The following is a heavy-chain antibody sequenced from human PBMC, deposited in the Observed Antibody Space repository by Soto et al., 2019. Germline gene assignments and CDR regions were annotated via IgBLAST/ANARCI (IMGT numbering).Heavy chain of an antibody. J-gene: IGHJ6*02. CDR2: ISSSSSTI. D-gene: IGHD2-21*02. CDR3: ARDRVVTATFYYYYGMDV. CDR1: GFTFSSYS. Sequence: GGSLRLSCAASGFTFSSYSMNWVRQAPGKGLEWVSYISSSSSTIYYADSVKGRFTISRDNAKNSLYLQMNSLRDEDTAVYYCARDRVVTATFYYYYGMDVWGQGTTVTVSS. V-gene: IGHV3-48*02.